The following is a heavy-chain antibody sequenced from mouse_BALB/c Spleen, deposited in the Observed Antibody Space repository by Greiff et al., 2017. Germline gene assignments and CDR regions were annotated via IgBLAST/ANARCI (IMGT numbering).Heavy chain of an antibody. Sequence: EVQVVESGGGLVKPGGSLKLSCAASGFAFSSYDMSWVRQTPEKRLEWVAYISSGGGSTYYPDTVKGRFTISRDNAKNTLYLQMSSLKSEDTAMYYCARSDYDAGMDYWGQGTSVTVSS. D-gene: IGHD2-4*01. V-gene: IGHV5-12-1*01. CDR3: ARSDYDAGMDY. CDR2: ISSGGGST. J-gene: IGHJ4*01. CDR1: GFAFSSYD.